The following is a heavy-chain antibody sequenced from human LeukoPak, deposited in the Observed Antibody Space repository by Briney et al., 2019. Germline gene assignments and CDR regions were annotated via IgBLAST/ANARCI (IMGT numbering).Heavy chain of an antibody. CDR2: IFYSGST. D-gene: IGHD3-10*01. V-gene: IGHV4-39*07. CDR3: ARIRTKLWFGEGPSGKNWFDP. CDR1: GGSISTSNYY. J-gene: IGHJ5*02. Sequence: KSSETLSLTCTVSGGSISTSNYYWGWIRQPPGKGLEWIGNIFYSGSTYYGPSLRSRVTISVDTSKNQFSLKLSSVTAADTAVYYCARIRTKLWFGEGPSGKNWFDPWGQGTLVTVSS.